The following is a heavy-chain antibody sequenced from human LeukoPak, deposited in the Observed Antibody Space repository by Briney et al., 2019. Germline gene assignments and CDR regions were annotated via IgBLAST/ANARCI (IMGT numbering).Heavy chain of an antibody. CDR1: GYTFTGYY. CDR2: INPNSGGT. Sequence: ASVKVSCKASGYTFTGYYMHWVRQAPGQGLEWMGWINPNSGGTNYAQKFQGRVTMTRDTSISTAYMELSRLRSDDTAVYYCARDKSNYCSGGSCYWFDPWGQGTLVTVSS. J-gene: IGHJ5*02. D-gene: IGHD2-15*01. CDR3: ARDKSNYCSGGSCYWFDP. V-gene: IGHV1-2*02.